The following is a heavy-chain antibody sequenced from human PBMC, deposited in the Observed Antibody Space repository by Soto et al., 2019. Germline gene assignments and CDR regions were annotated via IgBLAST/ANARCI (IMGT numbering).Heavy chain of an antibody. D-gene: IGHD3-10*01. J-gene: IGHJ4*02. V-gene: IGHV3-21*02. Sequence: QLVESEGGLVKPGGSLRLSCVASGFPFSSFSLNWIRQAPGKGLEWVSSIGRVSTYIYYADSVRGRFTVSRDNAKNSVYLQMNGLTAEDSGIYYCARVTAGSGSYQIDLWGQGTLVTVSS. CDR1: GFPFSSFS. CDR3: ARVTAGSGSYQIDL. CDR2: IGRVSTYI.